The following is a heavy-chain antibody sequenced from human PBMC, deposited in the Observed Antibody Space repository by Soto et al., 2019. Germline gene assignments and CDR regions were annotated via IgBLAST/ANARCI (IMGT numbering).Heavy chain of an antibody. D-gene: IGHD6-6*01. V-gene: IGHV3-23*01. J-gene: IGHJ3*02. CDR1: GFTFNNFV. CDR2: IRSSGVGT. CDR3: AKDLRGTSSRRGFDI. Sequence: EVQLLESGGGLVQPGGSLRLSCTASGFTFNNFVMNWGRQGPGRGLEWVSTIRSSGVGTYYADSVQGRFTQSIDNSKNKLYMQMNTMRADDTAIYYCAKDLRGTSSRRGFDIWGQGTMFIVSS.